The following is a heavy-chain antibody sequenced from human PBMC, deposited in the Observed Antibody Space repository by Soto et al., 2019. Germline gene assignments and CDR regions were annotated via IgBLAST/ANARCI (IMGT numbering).Heavy chain of an antibody. CDR2: INAGNGNT. J-gene: IGHJ4*02. V-gene: IGHV1-3*01. D-gene: IGHD3-22*01. CDR1: EYTFTSYA. CDR3: ARLTYYYDSSGYYYSPFDY. Sequence: ASVKVSCKASEYTFTSYAMHWVRQAPGQRLEWMGWINAGNGNTKYSQKFQGRVTITRDTSASTAYMELSSLRSEDTAVYYCARLTYYYDSSGYYYSPFDYWGQGTLVTVSS.